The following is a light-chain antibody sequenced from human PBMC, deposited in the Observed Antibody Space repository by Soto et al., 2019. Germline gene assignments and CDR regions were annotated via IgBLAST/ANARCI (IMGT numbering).Light chain of an antibody. Sequence: QSALTQPASVSGSPGQSISISCTGTSNDVGGFNYVSWYQHHPGKAPKLLIYEVSDRPSGVSDRFSGSKSGDTASLTVSGLQAEDEAHYYCSSYRSDRTLVFDGGTKLTVL. J-gene: IGLJ3*02. CDR2: EVS. CDR1: SNDVGGFNY. V-gene: IGLV2-14*01. CDR3: SSYRSDRTLV.